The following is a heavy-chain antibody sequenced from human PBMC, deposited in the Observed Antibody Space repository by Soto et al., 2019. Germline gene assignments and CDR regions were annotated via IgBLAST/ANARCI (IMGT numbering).Heavy chain of an antibody. D-gene: IGHD5-18*01. CDR1: GGTFSTYA. CDR2: IIPMFGTA. Sequence: QVQLVQSGAEVKKPESSVKVSCKAPGGTFSTYAISWVRQAPGQGLEWMGGIIPMFGTANYAQRFQDRVTTTADESTNTVYMELSSLRSEDTAVYFCASGIQLWLRRINNGYSGWGQGTLVPVSS. CDR3: ASGIQLWLRRINNGYSG. V-gene: IGHV1-69*12. J-gene: IGHJ4*02.